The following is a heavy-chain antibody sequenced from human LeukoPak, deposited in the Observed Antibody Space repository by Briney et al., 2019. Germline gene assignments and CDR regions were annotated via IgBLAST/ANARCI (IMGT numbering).Heavy chain of an antibody. CDR1: GGSISSCY. V-gene: IGHV4-59*08. D-gene: IGHD1-26*01. CDR2: IYYSGST. Sequence: PSETLSLTCTVSGGSISSCYWSWIRQPPGKGLEWIGYIYYSGSTNYNPSLKSRVTISVDTSKNQFSLKLSSVTAADTAVYYCARGGLSGSYYYSDAFDIWGQGTMVTVSS. J-gene: IGHJ3*02. CDR3: ARGGLSGSYYYSDAFDI.